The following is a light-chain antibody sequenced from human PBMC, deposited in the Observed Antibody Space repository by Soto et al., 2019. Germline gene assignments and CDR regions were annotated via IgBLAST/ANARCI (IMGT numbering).Light chain of an antibody. CDR1: QSVSLSY. CDR2: DAS. V-gene: IGKV3D-20*01. J-gene: IGKJ5*01. CDR3: QQYGNSPAIT. Sequence: EIVLAQSPANLPLSQGARATLSCEARQSVSLSYLAWYQQKPGLAPRLIIYDASTRATGIPDRFRGSGSGTDFTLTVSRLEPEDFALDDCQQYGNSPAITFGQGTRLEIK.